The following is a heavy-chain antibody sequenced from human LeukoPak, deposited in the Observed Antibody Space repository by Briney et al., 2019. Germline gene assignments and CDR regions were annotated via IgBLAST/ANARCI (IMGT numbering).Heavy chain of an antibody. CDR1: GGSFSGYY. CDR3: ARSGIAARLTRHDY. D-gene: IGHD6-6*01. CDR2: INHSGST. J-gene: IGHJ4*02. V-gene: IGHV4-34*01. Sequence: SETLSLTCAVYGGSFSGYYWSWIRQPPGKGLEWIGEINHSGSTNYNPSLKSRVTISVDTSKNQFSLKLSSVTAADTAVYYCARSGIAARLTRHDYWGQGTLVTVSS.